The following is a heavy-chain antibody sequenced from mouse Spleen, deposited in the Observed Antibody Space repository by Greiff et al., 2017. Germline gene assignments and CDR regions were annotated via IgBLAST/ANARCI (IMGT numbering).Heavy chain of an antibody. CDR3: TRPLYKGNCVDFDY. D-gene: IGHD2-1*01. Sequence: VQLQQSGAELVRPGASVTLSCKASGYTFTDYEMHWVKQTPVHGLEWIGAIDPETGGTAYNQKFKGKAILTADKSSSTAYMELRSLTSEDSAVYYCTRPLYKGNCVDFDYWGQGTTLTVSS. CDR2: IDPETGGT. CDR1: GYTFTDYE. V-gene: IGHV1-15*01. J-gene: IGHJ2*01.